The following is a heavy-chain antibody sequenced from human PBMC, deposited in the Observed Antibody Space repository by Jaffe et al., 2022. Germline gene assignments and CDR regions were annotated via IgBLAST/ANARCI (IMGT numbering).Heavy chain of an antibody. CDR3: AKDIGVVGVNIVATIPLFFAFDI. J-gene: IGHJ3*02. CDR1: GFTFDDYA. D-gene: IGHD5-12*01. V-gene: IGHV3-9*01. Sequence: EVQLVESGGGLVQPGRSLRLSCAASGFTFDDYAMHWVRQAPGKGLEWVSGISWNSGSIGYADSVKGRFTISRDNAKNSLYLQMNSLRAEDTALYYCAKDIGVVGVNIVATIPLFFAFDIWGQGTMVTVSS. CDR2: ISWNSGSI.